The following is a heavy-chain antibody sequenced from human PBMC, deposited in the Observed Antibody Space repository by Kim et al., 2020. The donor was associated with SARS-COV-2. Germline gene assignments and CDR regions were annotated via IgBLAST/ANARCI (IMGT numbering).Heavy chain of an antibody. CDR3: ARGVDTTMVFP. D-gene: IGHD5-18*01. CDR1: GDLTSSYY. CDR2: VYYTGST. Sequence: SETLSLTCTVSGDLTSSYYWSWIRQPPGKGLEWIGYVYYTGSTTYNPSLQSRVTISIDTSRSQFSLKLTSVTAADTAVYYCARGVDTTMVFPWSQGTLVTVSS. J-gene: IGHJ5*02. V-gene: IGHV4-59*01.